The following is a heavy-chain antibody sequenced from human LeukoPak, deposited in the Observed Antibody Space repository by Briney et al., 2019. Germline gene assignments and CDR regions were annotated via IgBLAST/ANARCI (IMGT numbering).Heavy chain of an antibody. CDR3: TRESGPYCPFGY. CDR1: GGSITSTNW. CDR2: ISLTGRT. D-gene: IGHD1-26*01. J-gene: IGHJ4*02. V-gene: IGHV4-4*02. Sequence: SETLSLTCAVSGGSITSTNWWSWVRQPPGQGLEWIGEISLTGRTNYNPSLIGRVIMSLDESRNQLSLTLTSVTAADTGMYYCTRESGPYCPFGYWGQGTLVVVPS.